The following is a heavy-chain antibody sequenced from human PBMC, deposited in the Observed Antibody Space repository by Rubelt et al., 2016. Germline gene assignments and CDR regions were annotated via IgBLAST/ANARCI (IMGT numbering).Heavy chain of an antibody. CDR1: GGSFSGYY. D-gene: IGHD1-26*01. Sequence: QVQLQQWGAGLLKPSETLSLTCAVSGGSFSGYYWSWIRQPPGKGLEWIGEINHSGSTNYNPSLKSRVTIAVDTSKNQFSLKLRSVTAADTAVYYCARRRRYSGSSYWYFDLWGRGTLVTVSS. CDR3: ARRRRYSGSSYWYFDL. J-gene: IGHJ2*01. CDR2: INHSGST. V-gene: IGHV4-34*01.